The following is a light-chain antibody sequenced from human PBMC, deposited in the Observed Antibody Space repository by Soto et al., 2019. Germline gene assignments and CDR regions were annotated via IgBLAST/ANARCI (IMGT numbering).Light chain of an antibody. Sequence: DIRMTQSPSTLSSCLRDIVTITCRASQTISSWLAWFQQRPGRAPKFLIYKASSLKNGVPLRFSGSGSGTEFTLTISSLQTDDFATYYCQQYNSYSTFGQGTKVDIK. CDR3: QQYNSYST. CDR1: QTISSW. CDR2: KAS. J-gene: IGKJ1*01. V-gene: IGKV1-5*03.